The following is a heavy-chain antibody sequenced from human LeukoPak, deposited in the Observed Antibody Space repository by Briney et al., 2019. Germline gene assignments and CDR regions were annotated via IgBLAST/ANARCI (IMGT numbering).Heavy chain of an antibody. CDR1: GYTFTGYY. J-gene: IGHJ3*02. Sequence: WASVKVSCKASGYTFTGYYMHWVRQAPGQGLEWMGWINPNSGGTNYAQKFQGRVTMTRDTSISTAHMELSRLRSDDTTVYYCARGWAGELLNAFDIWGQGTMVTVSS. D-gene: IGHD3-10*01. CDR3: ARGWAGELLNAFDI. CDR2: INPNSGGT. V-gene: IGHV1-2*02.